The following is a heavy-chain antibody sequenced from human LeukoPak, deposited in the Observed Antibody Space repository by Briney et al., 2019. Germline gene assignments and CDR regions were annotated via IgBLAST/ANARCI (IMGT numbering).Heavy chain of an antibody. V-gene: IGHV4-38-2*02. D-gene: IGHD1-26*01. CDR1: GSSISSAYY. J-gene: IGHJ3*02. Sequence: PSETLSLTCTVSGSSISSAYYWGWIRQPPGKGLEWIGNIYYSGSTNYNPSLKSRVTISVDTSKNQFSLKLSSVTAADTAVYYCARDRWELRSGAFDIWGQGTMVTVSS. CDR3: ARDRWELRSGAFDI. CDR2: IYYSGST.